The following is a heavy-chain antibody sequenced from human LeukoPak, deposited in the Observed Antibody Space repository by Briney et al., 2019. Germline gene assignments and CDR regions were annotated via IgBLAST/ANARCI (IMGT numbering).Heavy chain of an antibody. J-gene: IGHJ5*02. CDR2: IYPGDSDT. V-gene: IGHV5-51*01. CDR1: GYSFTSYW. D-gene: IGHD6-13*01. Sequence: GESLKISCKGSGYSFTSYWIGWVRQMPGKGLEWMGTIYPGDSDTRYSPSFQGQVTISADKSISTAYLQWSSLKASDTAMYYCARAYSSSWGNNWFDPWGQGTLVTVSS. CDR3: ARAYSSSWGNNWFDP.